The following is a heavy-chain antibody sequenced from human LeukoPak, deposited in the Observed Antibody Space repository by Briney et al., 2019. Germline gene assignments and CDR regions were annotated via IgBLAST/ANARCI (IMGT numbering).Heavy chain of an antibody. CDR1: GFTFSSYA. Sequence: GGSLRLSCAAPGFTFSSYAMSWVRQAPGKGLEWVSSIGGSGDNTFYADSVKDRFTISRDNSKNTLFLQMNSLRAEDTAVYYCAKGRGTTVTSAANYWGQGTLVTVSS. CDR3: AKGRGTTVTSAANY. V-gene: IGHV3-23*01. J-gene: IGHJ4*02. CDR2: IGGSGDNT. D-gene: IGHD4-17*01.